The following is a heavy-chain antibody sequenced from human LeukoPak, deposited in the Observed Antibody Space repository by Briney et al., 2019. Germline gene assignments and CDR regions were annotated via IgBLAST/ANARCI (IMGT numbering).Heavy chain of an antibody. J-gene: IGHJ6*02. CDR1: GFTFSGSA. V-gene: IGHV3-73*01. CDR3: TRYKPDCSGGSCPHYGMDV. Sequence: GGSLKLSCAASGFTFSGSALHWVRQASGKGLEWVGHIRSKANSYATSYAAPVKGRFTISRDDSKNTAYLQMNSLKTEDTAVYYCTRYKPDCSGGSCPHYGMDVWGQGTTVTVSS. D-gene: IGHD2-15*01. CDR2: IRSKANSYAT.